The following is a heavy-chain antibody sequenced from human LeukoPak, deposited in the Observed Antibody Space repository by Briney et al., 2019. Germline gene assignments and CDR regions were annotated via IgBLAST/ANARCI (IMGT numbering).Heavy chain of an antibody. V-gene: IGHV3-43D*03. CDR3: AKDSRSIAAAGNFDY. CDR1: GFTFDDYA. D-gene: IGHD6-13*01. J-gene: IGHJ4*02. CDR2: ISWDGGST. Sequence: GGSLRPSCAASGFTFDDYAMHWVRQAPGKGLEWVSLISWDGGSTYYADSVKGRFTISRDNSKNSLYLQMNSLRAEDTALYYCAKDSRSIAAAGNFDYWGQGTLVTVSS.